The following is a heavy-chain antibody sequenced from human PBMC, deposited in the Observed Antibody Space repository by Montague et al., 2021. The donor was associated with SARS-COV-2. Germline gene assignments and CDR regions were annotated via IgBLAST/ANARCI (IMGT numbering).Heavy chain of an antibody. V-gene: IGHV4-34*01. D-gene: IGHD7-27*01. J-gene: IGHJ5*02. CDR2: VILSGKT. Sequence: SETLSLTCPGHVSCYTGSDWKRTRLYSSHDGESYAEVILSGKTSYNPSLQSRLTMSVDTYKKQFSLRLSSVTAADTAVHFCAKGSHIYETRGLRTGWFDPWGQGTLVTVSS. CDR3: AKGSHIYETRGLRTGWFDP. CDR1: VSCYTGSD.